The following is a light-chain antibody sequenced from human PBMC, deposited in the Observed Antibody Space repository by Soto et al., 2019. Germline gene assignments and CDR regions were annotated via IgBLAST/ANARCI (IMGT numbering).Light chain of an antibody. Sequence: ALTQPASVSGSPGQSITISCTGTSSDVGAYDYVSWYQQHPDKAPKLMIYEVSNRPSGVSNRFSGSKSVNTATLTISGLQAEDEDDYYCSSYTSSSTRVFGTGTKVTVL. J-gene: IGLJ1*01. CDR1: SSDVGAYDY. CDR2: EVS. CDR3: SSYTSSSTRV. V-gene: IGLV2-14*03.